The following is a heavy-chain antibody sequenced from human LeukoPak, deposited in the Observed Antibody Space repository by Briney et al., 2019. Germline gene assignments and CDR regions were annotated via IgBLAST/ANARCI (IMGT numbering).Heavy chain of an antibody. J-gene: IGHJ4*02. Sequence: HPGGSLRLSCAASGFTFSSYAMNWLRQAPGKGLEWVSAITGDGGSTYYADSVKGRFTISRDNSKNALYLQMISLRAEDTAVYYCAKASSGYYYFDYWGQGTLVTVPS. CDR2: ITGDGGST. CDR1: GFTFSSYA. CDR3: AKASSGYYYFDY. D-gene: IGHD3-22*01. V-gene: IGHV3-23*01.